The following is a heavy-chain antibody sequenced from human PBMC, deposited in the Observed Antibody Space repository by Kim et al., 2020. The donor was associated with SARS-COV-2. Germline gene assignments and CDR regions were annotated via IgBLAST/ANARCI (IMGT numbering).Heavy chain of an antibody. J-gene: IGHJ3*02. CDR2: IYYSGST. Sequence: EWIGYIYYSGSTNDNPSLKSRVTISVDTSKNQFSLKLSSVTAADTAVYYCARLSKRRITMIVVADAFDIWGQGTMVTVSS. D-gene: IGHD3-22*01. CDR3: ARLSKRRITMIVVADAFDI. V-gene: IGHV4-59*08.